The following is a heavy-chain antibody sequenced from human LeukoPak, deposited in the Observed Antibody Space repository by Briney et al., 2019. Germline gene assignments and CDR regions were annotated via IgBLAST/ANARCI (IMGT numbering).Heavy chain of an antibody. CDR1: GFTFSSYA. CDR2: ISSNGGST. CDR3: ARDWGPHYGGSSFDI. V-gene: IGHV3-64*01. Sequence: GGSLRLSCAASGFTFSSYAMHWVRQAPGKGLEYVSAISSNGGSTYYANSVKGRFTISRDNPKNTLYLQMGSLRAEDMAVYYCARDWGPHYGGSSFDIWGQGTMVTVSS. D-gene: IGHD4-23*01. J-gene: IGHJ3*02.